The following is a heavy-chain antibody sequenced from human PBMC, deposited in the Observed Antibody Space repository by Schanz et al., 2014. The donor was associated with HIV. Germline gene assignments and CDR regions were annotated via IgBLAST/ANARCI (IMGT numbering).Heavy chain of an antibody. CDR1: GYTFTAYY. CDR3: ARGAAEMATMTPWRY. CDR2: INPNSGGT. J-gene: IGHJ4*02. D-gene: IGHD5-12*01. Sequence: QVQLVQSGAEMKKPGASVKVSCKASGYTFTAYYIHWVRQAPGQGLEWMGWINPNSGGTNSAQKFQGRVTMTRDTSISTAYMELSRLRSDDTAVYYCARGAAEMATMTPWRYWGQGTLVTVSS. V-gene: IGHV1-2*02.